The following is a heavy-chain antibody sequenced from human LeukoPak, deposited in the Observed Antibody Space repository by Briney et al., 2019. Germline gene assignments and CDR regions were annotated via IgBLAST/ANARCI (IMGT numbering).Heavy chain of an antibody. J-gene: IGHJ4*02. CDR1: GFTFSSYS. V-gene: IGHV3-21*01. Sequence: TGGSLRLSCAAFGFTFSSYSMNWVRQAPGKGLEWVSSISSSSSYIYYADSVKGRFTISRDNAKNSLYLQMNSLRAEDTAVYYCARDLSGDYGIFDYWGQGTLVTVSS. CDR3: ARDLSGDYGIFDY. CDR2: ISSSSSYI. D-gene: IGHD4-17*01.